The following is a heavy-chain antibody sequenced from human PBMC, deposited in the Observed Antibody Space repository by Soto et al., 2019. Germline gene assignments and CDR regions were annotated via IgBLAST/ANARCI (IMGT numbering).Heavy chain of an antibody. Sequence: QVQLQQWGAGLLKPSETLSLTCAVYGGSFSGYYWSWIRQPPGKGLEWIGEINHSGSTNYNPSLKSRVTISVDTSTHQFSLKLCAVTAADTAVYYCAREARIAAAVGYYFDYWGQGTLVTVSS. V-gene: IGHV4-34*01. CDR2: INHSGST. J-gene: IGHJ4*02. D-gene: IGHD6-13*01. CDR1: GGSFSGYY. CDR3: AREARIAAAVGYYFDY.